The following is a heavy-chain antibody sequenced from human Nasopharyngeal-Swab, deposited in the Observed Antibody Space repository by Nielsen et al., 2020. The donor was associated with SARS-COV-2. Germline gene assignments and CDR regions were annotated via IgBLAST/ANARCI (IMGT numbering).Heavy chain of an antibody. CDR2: IYTSGST. J-gene: IGHJ6*02. D-gene: IGHD2-15*01. CDR3: ARGYCSGGSCYSDYYYGMDV. V-gene: IGHV4-61*02. Sequence: WIRQPPGKGLEWIGRIYTSGSTNYNPSLKSRVTISVDTSKNQFSLKLSSVTVADTAVYYCARGYCSGGSCYSDYYYGMDVWGQGTTATVSS.